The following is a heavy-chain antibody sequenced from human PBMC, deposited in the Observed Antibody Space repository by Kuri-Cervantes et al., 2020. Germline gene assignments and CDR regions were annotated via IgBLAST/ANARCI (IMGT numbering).Heavy chain of an antibody. D-gene: IGHD3-10*01. CDR3: ARGYYASGLRAFDI. J-gene: IGHJ3*02. CDR1: GFTFSDYY. V-gene: IGHV3-11*04. CDR2: ISSSGSTI. Sequence: GESLKISCAASGFTFSDYYMSWIRQAPGKGLEWVSYISSSGSTIYYADSVKGRFTISRDNAKNSLYLQMNSLRAEDTAVYYCARGYYASGLRAFDIWGQGTMVTVSS.